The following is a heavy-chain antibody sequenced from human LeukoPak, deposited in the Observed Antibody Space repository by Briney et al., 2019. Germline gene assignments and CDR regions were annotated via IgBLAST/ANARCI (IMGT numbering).Heavy chain of an antibody. CDR1: GGSISSSSYY. V-gene: IGHV4-39*01. J-gene: IGHJ4*02. Sequence: SXXLSLTCTVSGGSISSSSYYWGWIRQPPGKGLEGIGSIYYSGSTYYNPALKSRFTISVDTSKNQFSLKLSSVTAADTAVYYCARGDTIFGVVTFFDYWGQGTLVTASS. CDR3: ARGDTIFGVVTFFDY. CDR2: IYYSGST. D-gene: IGHD3-3*01.